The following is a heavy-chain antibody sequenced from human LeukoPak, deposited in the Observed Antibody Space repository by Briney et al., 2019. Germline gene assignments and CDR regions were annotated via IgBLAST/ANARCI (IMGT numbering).Heavy chain of an antibody. D-gene: IGHD3-22*01. CDR3: ARDYSPPHYFDSTGYFDD. Sequence: AAXXFTXXXXGMHXVRXAPGXXXXXVGVXSYDGSNKYYADSVKGRFTISRENSKNTLYLQMNTLRPQDTAVYYCARDYSPPHYFDSTGYFDDWGQGTLVTVSS. CDR1: XFTXXXXG. V-gene: IGHV3-30*03. J-gene: IGHJ4*02. CDR2: XSYDGSNK.